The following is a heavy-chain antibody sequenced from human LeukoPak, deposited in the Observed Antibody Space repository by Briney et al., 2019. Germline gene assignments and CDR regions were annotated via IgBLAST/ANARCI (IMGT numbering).Heavy chain of an antibody. V-gene: IGHV1-18*01. CDR3: ARDQTQIWFGEGLWYFDY. J-gene: IGHJ4*02. Sequence: GASVKVSCKASGYTFNSHGITWVRQAPGQGLEWMGWISAYNGNTNYAQKLQGRVTMTTDTSTSTAYMELRSLRSDDTAVYYCARDQTQIWFGEGLWYFDYWGQGTLVTVSS. CDR2: ISAYNGNT. D-gene: IGHD3-10*01. CDR1: GYTFNSHG.